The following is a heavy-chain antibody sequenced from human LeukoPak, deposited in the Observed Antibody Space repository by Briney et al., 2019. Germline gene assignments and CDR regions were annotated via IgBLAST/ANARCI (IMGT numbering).Heavy chain of an antibody. V-gene: IGHV3-7*01. Sequence: GGPLRLSCAASGFSFSSYWMNWLRQSPGKGLEWVANIMRDGSEKYYVDSVKGRFTISRDNAKNSLYLQMNSLRAEDTAVYYCARDPSRGYSYGYADYWGQGSLVIVSS. CDR3: ARDPSRGYSYGYADY. CDR2: IMRDGSEK. D-gene: IGHD5-18*01. J-gene: IGHJ4*02. CDR1: GFSFSSYW.